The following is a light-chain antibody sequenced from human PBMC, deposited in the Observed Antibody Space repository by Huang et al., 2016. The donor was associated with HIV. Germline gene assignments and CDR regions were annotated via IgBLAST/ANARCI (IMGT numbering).Light chain of an antibody. J-gene: IGKJ2*01. V-gene: IGKV2-24*01. Sequence: DIVLTQTPVSSPVTLGQPASISCRSNQSLVHSDGNTYLSWLQERPGQPPRLLLYKISKRLSGVPDRFSGSGAGTDFTLKISRVEAEDLGIYYCTQASHFPHTFGQGTNLDIK. CDR1: QSLVHSDGNTY. CDR2: KIS. CDR3: TQASHFPHT.